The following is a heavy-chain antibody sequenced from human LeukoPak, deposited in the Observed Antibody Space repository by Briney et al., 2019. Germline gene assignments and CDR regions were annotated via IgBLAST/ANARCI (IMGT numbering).Heavy chain of an antibody. V-gene: IGHV4-34*01. J-gene: IGHJ4*02. D-gene: IGHD3-22*01. Sequence: SETLSLTCAVYGGSFSGYYWSWIRQPPGKGLEWIGEINHSGSTNYNPSLKSRVTISVDASKNQFSLKLSSVTAADTAVYYCARSSGYYVWGQGTLVTVSS. CDR1: GGSFSGYY. CDR3: ARSSGYYV. CDR2: INHSGST.